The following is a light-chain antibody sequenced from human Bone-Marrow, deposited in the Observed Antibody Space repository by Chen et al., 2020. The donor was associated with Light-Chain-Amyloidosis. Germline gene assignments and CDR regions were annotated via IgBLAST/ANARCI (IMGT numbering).Light chain of an antibody. CDR1: SGSIATNY. J-gene: IGLJ3*02. CDR2: EDD. CDR3: QSYQGSSQGV. Sequence: NFMLTKPHSVSESPGKTVIISCTRSSGSIATNYVQWYQQRPGSSPTTVFYEDDQRPAGVPDRFSGSIDRSSNSASLTIAGLKTEDEADYYCQSYQGSSQGVFGGGTKLTVL. V-gene: IGLV6-57*01.